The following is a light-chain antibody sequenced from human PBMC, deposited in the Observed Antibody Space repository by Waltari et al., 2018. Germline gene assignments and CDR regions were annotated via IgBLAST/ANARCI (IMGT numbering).Light chain of an antibody. Sequence: QSVLTQPPSVSGAPGQTITISCTGSTSNIGAGYDVQWYQQLPGTAPQLLIYDNINQPAGVPYRLAVSKSGPSTSLATTGLHAEDGADYYCQSHDSSLVVFGGGTKLTVL. CDR2: DNI. J-gene: IGLJ2*01. V-gene: IGLV1-40*01. CDR3: QSHDSSLVV. CDR1: TSNIGAGYD.